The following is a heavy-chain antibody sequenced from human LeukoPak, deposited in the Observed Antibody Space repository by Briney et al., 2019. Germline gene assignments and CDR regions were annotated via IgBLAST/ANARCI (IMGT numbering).Heavy chain of an antibody. CDR3: AKGVYYCSSSTCPQYYYYMDV. CDR2: LRYDGNDK. CDR1: GFPLSSYG. D-gene: IGHD2-2*01. J-gene: IGHJ6*03. V-gene: IGHV3-30*02. Sequence: PGGALRLSCADSGFPLSSYGLHWGRPAPGKGVEWGTFLRYDGNDKYYADSVKGRFTISRDDSKNTLYLQMNSLRPEDTAVYYCAKGVYYCSSSTCPQYYYYMDVWGKGTTVTVSS.